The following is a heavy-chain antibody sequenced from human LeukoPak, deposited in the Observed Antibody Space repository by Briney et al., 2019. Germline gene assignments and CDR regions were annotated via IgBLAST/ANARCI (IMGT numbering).Heavy chain of an antibody. V-gene: IGHV3-23*01. CDR1: GFTFSVYA. Sequence: GGSLRLSCAASGFTFSVYAMSWVRQVPGKGLEWVSTLSGSGTTTFYANSVKGRFTISRDSSKNTLYLQMNSLRAADTALYYCTKDYDTVGYYSSDYWGQGTLVTVSS. CDR2: LSGSGTTT. D-gene: IGHD3-22*01. J-gene: IGHJ4*02. CDR3: TKDYDTVGYYSSDY.